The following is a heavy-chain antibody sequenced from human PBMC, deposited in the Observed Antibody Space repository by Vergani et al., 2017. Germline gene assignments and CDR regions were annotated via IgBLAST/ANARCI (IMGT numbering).Heavy chain of an antibody. CDR2: INHSGST. D-gene: IGHD6-19*01. V-gene: IGHV4-34*01. CDR3: ARDFSSGWGPFDY. J-gene: IGHJ4*02. CDR1: GGSFSGYY. Sequence: QVQLQQWGAGLLKPSETLSLTCAVYGGSFSGYYWSWIRQPPGKGLEWIGEINHSGSTNYHPSLKSRFTISVDTSKNQFSRKLSSVSAADTAGYYLARDFSSGWGPFDYWGQGTLVTVSS.